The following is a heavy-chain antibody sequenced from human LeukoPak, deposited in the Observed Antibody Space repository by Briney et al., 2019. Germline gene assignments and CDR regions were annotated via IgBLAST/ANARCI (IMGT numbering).Heavy chain of an antibody. Sequence: PSETLSLTCTVSGGSISSYYWSWIRQPPGKGLEWIGYIYYSGSTNYNPSLKSRLTISIDKSKNQFSLRLSSVTAADTAVYFCASHAVTDFWGQGTLVTVSS. J-gene: IGHJ4*02. D-gene: IGHD3-16*01. CDR1: GGSISSYY. V-gene: IGHV4-59*12. CDR2: IYYSGST. CDR3: ASHAVTDF.